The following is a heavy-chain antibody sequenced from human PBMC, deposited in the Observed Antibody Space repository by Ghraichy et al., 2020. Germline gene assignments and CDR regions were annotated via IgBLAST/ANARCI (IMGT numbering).Heavy chain of an antibody. J-gene: IGHJ4*02. CDR1: GGSISSYY. V-gene: IGHV4-59*01. Sequence: SETLSLTCTVSGGSISSYYWSWIRQPPGKGLEWIGYIYYSGSTNYNPSLKSRVTISVDTSKNQFSLKLSSVTAADTAVYYCTRVGTSSSGYYYVPPQNFDYWGQGTLVTVSS. CDR3: TRVGTSSSGYYYVPPQNFDY. CDR2: IYYSGST. D-gene: IGHD3-22*01.